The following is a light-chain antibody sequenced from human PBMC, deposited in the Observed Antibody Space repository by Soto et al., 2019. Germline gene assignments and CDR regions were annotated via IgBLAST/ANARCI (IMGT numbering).Light chain of an antibody. CDR3: QQRSNWPIT. Sequence: EIVLTQSPATLSLSPGERATLSCRASQRVSSYLAWYQQKPGQAPRLLIYEASNRATGIPARFSGSGSGTDFTLTSSSLEPEDFAVYYCQQRSNWPITFGQGTRLEIK. J-gene: IGKJ5*01. V-gene: IGKV3-11*01. CDR1: QRVSSY. CDR2: EAS.